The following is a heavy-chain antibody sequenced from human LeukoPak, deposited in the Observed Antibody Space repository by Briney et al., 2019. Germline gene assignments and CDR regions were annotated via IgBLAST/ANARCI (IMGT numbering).Heavy chain of an antibody. CDR3: ARGLGLDAFDI. CDR2: IYYSGST. CDR1: GGSISSYY. V-gene: IGHV4-59*01. J-gene: IGHJ3*02. Sequence: PSETLSLTCTVSGGSISSYYWSWIRQSPGKGLEWIGYIYYSGSTNYNPSLKSRVTISVDTSKNQFSLKLSSVTAADTAVYYCARGLGLDAFDIWGQGTMVTVSS. D-gene: IGHD3-16*01.